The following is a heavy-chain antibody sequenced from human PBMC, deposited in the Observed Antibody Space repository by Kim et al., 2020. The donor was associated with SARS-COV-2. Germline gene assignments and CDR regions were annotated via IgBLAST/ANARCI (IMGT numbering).Heavy chain of an antibody. V-gene: IGHV3-30*04. CDR3: ARAQQPGIAAAGTLVGEVPFGMDV. Sequence: GGSLRLSCAASGFTFSSYAMHWVRQAPGKGLEWVAVISYDGSNKYYADSVKGRFTISRDNSKNTLYLQMNSLRAEDTAVYYCARAQQPGIAAAGTLVGEVPFGMDVWGQGTTVTVSS. J-gene: IGHJ6*02. CDR2: ISYDGSNK. CDR1: GFTFSSYA. D-gene: IGHD6-13*01.